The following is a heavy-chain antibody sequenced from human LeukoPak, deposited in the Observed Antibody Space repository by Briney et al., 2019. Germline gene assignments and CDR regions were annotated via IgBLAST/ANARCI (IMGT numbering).Heavy chain of an antibody. Sequence: GGSLRLSCAASGFTFSSYAMHWVRQAPGKGLEWVAVISYDGSNKYYADSVKGRFTISRDNAKNSLYLQMNSLRAEDTAVYYCARKNYYDSSEVTRIVRDYWGQGTLVTVSS. V-gene: IGHV3-30-3*01. CDR2: ISYDGSNK. CDR3: ARKNYYDSSEVTRIVRDY. J-gene: IGHJ4*02. CDR1: GFTFSSYA. D-gene: IGHD3-22*01.